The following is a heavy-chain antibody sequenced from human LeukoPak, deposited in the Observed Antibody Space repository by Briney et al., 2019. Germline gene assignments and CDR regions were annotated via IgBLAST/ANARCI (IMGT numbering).Heavy chain of an antibody. CDR1: GFTFSKYG. CDR2: VRYDGSHE. V-gene: IGHV3-33*01. D-gene: IGHD4-23*01. CDR3: ARPPYDGGY. Sequence: GGSLRLSCVASGFTFSKYGMHWVRQAPGKGLEWVSGVRYDGSHEDYADSVKGRFTISRDNSENTLFLQVSSLRAEDTAVYYCARPPYDGGYWGQGTLVTVSS. J-gene: IGHJ4*02.